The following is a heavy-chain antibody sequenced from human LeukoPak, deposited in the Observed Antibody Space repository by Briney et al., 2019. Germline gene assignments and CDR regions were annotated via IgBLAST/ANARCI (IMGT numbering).Heavy chain of an antibody. J-gene: IGHJ4*02. D-gene: IGHD3-10*01. Sequence: GGSLRLSCAASGFIFSTYGMSWVRQAPGQGLEWVSGISSSGSTYYADSVKGRFTISRDNSKSTLYLQMNSLRAEDTAVYYCATMPVQNWRFRGMFAYWGQGTLATVS. CDR3: ATMPVQNWRFRGMFAY. CDR2: ISSSGST. V-gene: IGHV3-23*01. CDR1: GFIFSTYG.